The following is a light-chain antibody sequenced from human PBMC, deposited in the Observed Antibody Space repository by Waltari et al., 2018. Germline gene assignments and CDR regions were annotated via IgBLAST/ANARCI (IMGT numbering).Light chain of an antibody. J-gene: IGLJ1*01. V-gene: IGLV2-23*02. CDR3: CSYAGANTYV. CDR1: RSDVGSYNI. Sequence: QSALTHRLPASGSLGESRTVSCTRTRSDVGSYNIVFCDQHHPPKPPKLMIYEVNKRPSGVSNRFSGSKSGNTASLTISGLQPEDEADYYCCSYAGANTYVFGSGTKVTVL. CDR2: EVN.